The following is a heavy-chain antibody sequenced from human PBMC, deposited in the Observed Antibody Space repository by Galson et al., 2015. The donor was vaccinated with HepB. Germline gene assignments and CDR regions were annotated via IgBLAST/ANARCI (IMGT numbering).Heavy chain of an antibody. CDR2: IDPSDSYT. V-gene: IGHV5-10-1*01. CDR3: ARDLDIGSYYGSSGYYVADY. Sequence: QSGAEVKKPGESLRISCKGSGYSFTNYWISWVRQMPGKGLEWMGRIDPSDSYTNYSPSFQGHVTISADKSISTAYLQWSSLKASDTAMYYCARDLDIGSYYGSSGYYVADYWGQGTLVTVSS. J-gene: IGHJ4*02. D-gene: IGHD3-22*01. CDR1: GYSFTNYW.